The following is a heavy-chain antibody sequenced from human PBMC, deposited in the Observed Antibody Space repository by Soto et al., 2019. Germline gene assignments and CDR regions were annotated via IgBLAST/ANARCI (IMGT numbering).Heavy chain of an antibody. Sequence: PSETLSLTCTVSGGSVSSGSYYWSWIRQPPGKGLEWIGYIYYSGSTNYNPSLKSRVTISVDTSKNQFSLKLSSVTAEDTAVYYCARGNPKYYYYGTDVWGQGTTVTVSS. J-gene: IGHJ6*02. CDR3: ARGNPKYYYYGTDV. CDR2: IYYSGST. D-gene: IGHD4-4*01. CDR1: GGSVSSGSYY. V-gene: IGHV4-61*01.